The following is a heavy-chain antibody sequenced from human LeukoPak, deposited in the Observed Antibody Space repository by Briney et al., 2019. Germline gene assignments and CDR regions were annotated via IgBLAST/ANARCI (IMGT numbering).Heavy chain of an antibody. V-gene: IGHV3-23*01. CDR2: ISGSGNHI. D-gene: IGHD6-19*01. CDR3: AKAAGPNLPFDC. Sequence: GGSLRLSCAASGFTFSSYTMNWVRQAPGKGLEWVSTISGSGNHIYYADSVKGRFTISRDISKDTVYLQMNSLRVDDTAVYYCAKAAGPNLPFDCWGQGTLVTVSS. J-gene: IGHJ4*02. CDR1: GFTFSSYT.